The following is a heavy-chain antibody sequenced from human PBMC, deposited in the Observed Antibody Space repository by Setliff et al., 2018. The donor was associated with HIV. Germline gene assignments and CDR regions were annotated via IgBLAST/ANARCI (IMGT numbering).Heavy chain of an antibody. CDR2: INHSGST. Sequence: SETLSLTCAVYGGSFSGYYWSWIRQLPGKGLEWIGEINHSGSTNYNPSLKSRVTISVDTSKNQFSLKLSSVTAADTAVYYCARGIAAAGTNYWGQGTLVTVSS. D-gene: IGHD6-13*01. CDR1: GGSFSGYY. J-gene: IGHJ4*02. V-gene: IGHV4-34*01. CDR3: ARGIAAAGTNY.